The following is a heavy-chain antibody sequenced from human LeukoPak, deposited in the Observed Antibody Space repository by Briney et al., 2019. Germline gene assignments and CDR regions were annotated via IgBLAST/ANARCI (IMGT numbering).Heavy chain of an antibody. J-gene: IGHJ6*02. V-gene: IGHV3-30*02. CDR1: GFTFNNYG. D-gene: IGHD3-9*01. Sequence: GGSLRLSCATSGFTFNNYGMRWVRQAPGKGLEWVAFIRYDGSNKYYADSVKGRFTISRDNSKNTLYLQMNSLRAEDTAVYYCARAPDPSDILTGYYYYYYGMDVWGQGTTVTVSS. CDR2: IRYDGSNK. CDR3: ARAPDPSDILTGYYYYYYGMDV.